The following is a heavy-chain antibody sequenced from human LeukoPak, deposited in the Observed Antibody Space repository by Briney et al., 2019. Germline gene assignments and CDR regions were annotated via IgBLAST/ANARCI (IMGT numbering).Heavy chain of an antibody. J-gene: IGHJ3*02. CDR3: ARSPSDYYDSSGYYLEGAFDI. V-gene: IGHV4-4*07. CDR1: GGSISSYY. D-gene: IGHD3-22*01. Sequence: PSETLSLTCTVSGGSISSYYWSWIRQSAGKGLEWIGRIYTSGSTNYNPSLKSRVTISVDTSKNQFSLKLSSVTAADTAVYYCARSPSDYYDSSGYYLEGAFDIWGQGTMVTVSS. CDR2: IYTSGST.